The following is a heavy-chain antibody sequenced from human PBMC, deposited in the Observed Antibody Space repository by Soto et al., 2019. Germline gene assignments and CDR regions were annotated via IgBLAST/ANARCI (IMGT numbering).Heavy chain of an antibody. CDR1: GFTFNTYA. CDR3: AGVVDEGGSYYD. D-gene: IGHD1-26*01. V-gene: IGHV3-30*10. CDR2: ISYDGFNK. Sequence: QVHLVESGGGVVHTGRSLRLSCAASGFTFNTYAMHWVRQAPGKGLEWVAVISYDGFNKYYTDSVKGRFTISRDNSKNTLYLQMNSLKPEDSAVYYCAGVVDEGGSYYDWGQGTLVTVSS. J-gene: IGHJ4*02.